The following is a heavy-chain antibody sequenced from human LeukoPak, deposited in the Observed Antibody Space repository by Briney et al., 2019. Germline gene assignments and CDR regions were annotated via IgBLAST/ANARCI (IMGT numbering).Heavy chain of an antibody. CDR1: GASISSSY. V-gene: IGHV4-4*09. Sequence: SETLSHTCTVSGASISSSYWSWIRQPPGEGLEWIGYIYTSGNTNYNPSLQSRVTMSVDTSKNQFSLNLTSVTAADTAVYYCARLQSYGSGRSYYMDVWANGATVTVSS. J-gene: IGHJ6*03. D-gene: IGHD3-10*01. CDR3: ARLQSYGSGRSYYMDV. CDR2: IYTSGNT.